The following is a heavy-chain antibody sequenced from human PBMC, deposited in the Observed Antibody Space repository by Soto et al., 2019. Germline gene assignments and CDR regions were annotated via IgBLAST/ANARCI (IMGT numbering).Heavy chain of an antibody. D-gene: IGHD1-26*01. CDR1: GGSISSYY. CDR2: FYYSGST. J-gene: IGHJ3*02. Sequence: SESLCLTCTVSGGSISSYYWSWIRQPPGKGLEWIGYFYYSGSTNYNPSLKSRVTISVDTSKNQFSLKLSSVTAADTAVYYCARGELYAFHIWRQGTIVT. CDR3: ARGELYAFHI. V-gene: IGHV4-59*01.